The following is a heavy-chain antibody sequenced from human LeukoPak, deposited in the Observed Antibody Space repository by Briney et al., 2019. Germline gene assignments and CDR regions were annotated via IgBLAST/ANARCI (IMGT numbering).Heavy chain of an antibody. CDR2: IYYSGST. Sequence: SETLSLTCTVSGGSISSSSYYWGWIRQPPGKGLEWIGSIYYSGSTYYNPSLKSRVTISVETSKNQFSLKLSSVTAADTAVYYCARYSYGNTGYFDYWGQGTLVTVSS. V-gene: IGHV4-39*01. CDR1: GGSISSSSYY. D-gene: IGHD5-18*01. CDR3: ARYSYGNTGYFDY. J-gene: IGHJ4*02.